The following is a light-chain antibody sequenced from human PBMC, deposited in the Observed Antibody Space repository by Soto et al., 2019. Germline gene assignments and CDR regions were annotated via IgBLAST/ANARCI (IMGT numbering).Light chain of an antibody. CDR1: SSNIGAGYD. CDR2: GNT. Sequence: QSVLTQPPSVSRAPGQRLTLSCTGSSSNIGAGYDVHWYQQLPGAAPKVVIYGNTNRPSGVPDRFSGSKSGPSASLVITGLQAEDEADYYCAAWDDSLSGYVFGTGTKVTVL. V-gene: IGLV1-40*01. J-gene: IGLJ1*01. CDR3: AAWDDSLSGYV.